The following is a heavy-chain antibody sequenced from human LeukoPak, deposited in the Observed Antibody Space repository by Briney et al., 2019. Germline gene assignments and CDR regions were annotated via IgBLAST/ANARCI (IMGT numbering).Heavy chain of an antibody. V-gene: IGHV1-8*02. CDR2: MNPNSGNT. D-gene: IGHD2-8*02. Sequence: ASVKVSCKASGYTFTSYGISWVRQATGQGLEWMGWMNPNSGNTGYAQKFQGRVTMTRNTSISTAYMELSSLRSEDTAVYYCARAPPSTAGDYWGQGTLVTVSS. CDR1: GYTFTSYG. J-gene: IGHJ4*02. CDR3: ARAPPSTAGDY.